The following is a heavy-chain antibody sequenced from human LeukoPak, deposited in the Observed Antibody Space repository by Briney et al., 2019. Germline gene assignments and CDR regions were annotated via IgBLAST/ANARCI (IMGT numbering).Heavy chain of an antibody. V-gene: IGHV3-23*01. D-gene: IGHD2-2*01. CDR1: GFTFSSYA. Sequence: GGSLRLSCAASGFTFSSYAMSWVCQAPGKGLEWVSAISGSGGSTYYADSVKGRFTISRDNSKNTLYLQVNSLRAEDTAVYYCAHDIVVVPAAIPLGGYWGQGTLVTVSS. CDR2: ISGSGGST. J-gene: IGHJ4*02. CDR3: AHDIVVVPAAIPLGGY.